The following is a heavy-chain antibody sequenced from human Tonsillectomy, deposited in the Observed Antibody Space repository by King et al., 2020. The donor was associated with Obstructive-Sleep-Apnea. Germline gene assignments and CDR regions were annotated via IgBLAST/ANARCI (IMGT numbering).Heavy chain of an antibody. D-gene: IGHD3-9*01. J-gene: IGHJ4*02. CDR2: INHSGSP. V-gene: IGHV4-34*01. Sequence: VQLQQWGAGLLKPSDTLSLTCAVYGGSFSGYYWSWIRQPPGKGLEWIGEINHSGSPNYNPSLKSRVTISVDTSKNQFSLKLSSVTAADTAVYYCAGETGYYSDGFDYWGQGTLVTVSS. CDR3: AGETGYYSDGFDY. CDR1: GGSFSGYY.